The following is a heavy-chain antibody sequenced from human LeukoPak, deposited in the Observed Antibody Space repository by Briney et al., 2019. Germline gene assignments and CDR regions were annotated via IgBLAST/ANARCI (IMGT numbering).Heavy chain of an antibody. V-gene: IGHV3-7*01. Sequence: GGSLRLSCAASGFTFSNYWMSWVRRAPGKGLEWVANIKPDGSETYYVDSVRGRSTISRANAQNSLYLQMNSLGADDTAIYYCARDFWGAYRVDFFDFWCQGTLVTVSS. J-gene: IGHJ4*02. CDR1: GFTFSNYW. CDR3: ARDFWGAYRVDFFDF. CDR2: IKPDGSET. D-gene: IGHD3-3*01.